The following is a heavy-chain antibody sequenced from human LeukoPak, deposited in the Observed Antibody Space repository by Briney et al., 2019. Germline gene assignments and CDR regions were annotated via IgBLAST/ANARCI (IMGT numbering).Heavy chain of an antibody. D-gene: IGHD6-6*01. CDR2: LQYNERVK. CDR3: AKDSSSRPPYFDS. J-gene: IGHJ4*02. Sequence: GGSLRLSCEASGFTFSTYGMHWVRQAPGKELEWVASLQYNERVKYYADSVKGRFTISRDIYKNTLFLQMDGLTTEDTAVYYCAKDSSSRPPYFDSWGQGTLVIVSS. V-gene: IGHV3-30*02. CDR1: GFTFSTYG.